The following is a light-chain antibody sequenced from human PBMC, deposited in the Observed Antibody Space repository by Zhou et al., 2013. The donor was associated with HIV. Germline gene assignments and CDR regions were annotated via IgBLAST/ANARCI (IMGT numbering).Light chain of an antibody. J-gene: IGKJ1*01. V-gene: IGKV3-20*01. CDR1: QSVSNNF. CDR3: QQYGSSPAT. CDR2: DAS. Sequence: ETVLTQSPGTLSLSPGERATLSCRASQSVSNNFLAWYQQKPGQAPRLLIYDASNRATGIPARFSGSGSGTDFTLTISSLEPEDFAVYYCQQYGSSPATFGQGTEVEIK.